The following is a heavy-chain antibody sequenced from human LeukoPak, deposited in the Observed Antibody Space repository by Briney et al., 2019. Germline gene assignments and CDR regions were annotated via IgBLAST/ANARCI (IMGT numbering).Heavy chain of an antibody. CDR3: ASGRQLGY. V-gene: IGHV3-7*01. CDR2: IKEDGSEK. CDR1: GFTFSNYW. Sequence: GGSLRLSCAASGFTFSNYWMSWVRQAPGKGLEWVANIKEDGSEKYYVDSVKGRFTISRDNARNSLYLQMNSLRVEDTAEYYCASGRQLGYWGQGTLVTVSS. D-gene: IGHD6-13*01. J-gene: IGHJ4*02.